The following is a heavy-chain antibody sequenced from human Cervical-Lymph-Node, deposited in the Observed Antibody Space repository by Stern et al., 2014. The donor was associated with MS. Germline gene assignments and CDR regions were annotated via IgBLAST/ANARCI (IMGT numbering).Heavy chain of an antibody. CDR3: ARGRNVGVNYYFDY. V-gene: IGHV3-33*01. Sequence: VQLLESGGGVVQPGKSLRLSCVASGFTFSGYGMHWVRQAPGKGLEWVAFIWSDGSNPSYADSVQGRFTIARDNLQNTLHLHMNNVTAADTARYYCARGRNVGVNYYFDYWGKGSLVTVSS. CDR1: GFTFSGYG. D-gene: IGHD3-16*01. CDR2: IWSDGSNP. J-gene: IGHJ4*02.